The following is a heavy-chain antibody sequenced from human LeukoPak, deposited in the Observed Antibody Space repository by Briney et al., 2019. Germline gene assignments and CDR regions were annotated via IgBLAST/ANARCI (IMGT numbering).Heavy chain of an antibody. CDR3: AKVRGWFGELFPPPDY. J-gene: IGHJ4*02. V-gene: IGHV3-30*18. CDR1: GFTFSSYG. Sequence: GGSLRLSCAASGFTFSSYGMHWVRQAPGKGLEWVAVISYDGSSKYYADSVKGRFTISRDNSKNKLYLQMNSLRAEDTAVYYCAKVRGWFGELFPPPDYWGQGTLVTVSS. D-gene: IGHD3-10*01. CDR2: ISYDGSSK.